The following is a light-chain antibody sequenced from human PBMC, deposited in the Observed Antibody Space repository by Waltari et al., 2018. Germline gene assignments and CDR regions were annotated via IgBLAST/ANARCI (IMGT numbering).Light chain of an antibody. CDR2: GAS. CDR3: LQRSNWPLT. Sequence: EIVMTQSPATLSLSPGERATLSCRASRSVSSSLAWYQQKPGQAPRLLIYGASSRATGIPDRFSGSGSGTDFTLTISSLEPEDVAVYYCLQRSNWPLTFGGGTKVEIK. J-gene: IGKJ4*01. V-gene: IGKV3-15*01. CDR1: RSVSSS.